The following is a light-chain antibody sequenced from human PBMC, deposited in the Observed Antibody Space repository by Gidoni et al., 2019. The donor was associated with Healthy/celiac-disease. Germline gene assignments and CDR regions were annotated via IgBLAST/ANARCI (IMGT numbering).Light chain of an antibody. J-gene: IGKJ5*01. CDR1: QGVSSY. Sequence: DIVLTQSPATLSLSPGERATLSCIASQGVSSYLAWYQQKPGQAPRLLIYDASNRATGIPARFSGSGPGTDFTLTSSSLEPEDFAVYYCQQRSNWRTTFGQGTRLEIK. CDR2: DAS. V-gene: IGKV3D-11*01. CDR3: QQRSNWRTT.